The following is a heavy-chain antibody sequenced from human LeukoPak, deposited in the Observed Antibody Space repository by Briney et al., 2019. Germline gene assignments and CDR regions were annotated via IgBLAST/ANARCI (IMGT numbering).Heavy chain of an antibody. Sequence: ETLSLTCTFSGGSISSYYWSWIRQPPGKGLEWIGYIYTSGSTNYNPSLKSRVTISVDTSKNQFSLKLSSVTAADTAVYYCASSDGDSSRIDYWGQGTLVTVSS. CDR1: GGSISSYY. V-gene: IGHV4-4*09. J-gene: IGHJ4*02. D-gene: IGHD4-17*01. CDR2: IYTSGST. CDR3: ASSDGDSSRIDY.